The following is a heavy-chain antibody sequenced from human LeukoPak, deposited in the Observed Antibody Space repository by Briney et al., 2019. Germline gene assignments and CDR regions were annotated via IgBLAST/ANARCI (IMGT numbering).Heavy chain of an antibody. CDR2: IYYSGST. V-gene: IGHV4-59*08. CDR3: ARLPSSSTWVWFDP. D-gene: IGHD6-6*01. Sequence: SETLSLTCTVSGGSIISYYWSWRRQPPGKGLEWIGNIYYSGSTNYNPSLKSRVTISVDTSKNQFSLKLSSVTAAGTAVYYCARLPSSSTWVWFDPWGQGTLVTVSS. CDR1: GGSIISYY. J-gene: IGHJ5*02.